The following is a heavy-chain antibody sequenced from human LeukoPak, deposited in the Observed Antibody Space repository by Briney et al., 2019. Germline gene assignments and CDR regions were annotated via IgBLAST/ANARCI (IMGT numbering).Heavy chain of an antibody. V-gene: IGHV3-7*01. D-gene: IGHD3-3*01. J-gene: IGHJ4*02. CDR1: GFTFSSYW. CDR2: IKQDGSEK. CDR3: ASQMGDFWSGYSVDY. Sequence: GGSLRLSCAASGFTFSSYWMSWVRQAPGKGLEWVANIKQDGSEKYHVDSVKGRFTISRDNAKNSLYLQMNSLRAEDTAVYYCASQMGDFWSGYSVDYWGQGNLVTVSS.